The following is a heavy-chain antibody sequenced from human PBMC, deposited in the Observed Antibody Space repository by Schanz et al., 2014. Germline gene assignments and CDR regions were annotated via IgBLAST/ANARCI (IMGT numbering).Heavy chain of an antibody. CDR2: IIPSFGTV. D-gene: IGHD6-25*01. Sequence: KKPRSSVNVSCKVSGVTFRSYAIHWVRQPLGQGLHWMGGIIPSFGTVKYAQKFQGRVTITADEATSTAYMELSSLRSEDTAVYYGERGACSNNAESSGWKYWGQGTVVDVSS. CDR1: GVTFRSYA. J-gene: IGHJ4*02. V-gene: IGHV1-69*01. CDR3: ERGACSNNAESSGWKY.